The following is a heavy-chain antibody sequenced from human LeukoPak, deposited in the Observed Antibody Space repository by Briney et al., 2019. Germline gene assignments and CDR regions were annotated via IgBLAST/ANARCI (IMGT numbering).Heavy chain of an antibody. CDR3: ARDPVPAAARHFDY. V-gene: IGHV3-30-3*01. Sequence: GGSLRLSCAACGFTFSTYAMHWVRQAPGKGLEWVAVTSSDGTVKYYPDSVKGRFTISRDNSKNTLYLQVNSLRPEDTGVYYCARDPVPAAARHFDYWGQGTLVTVSS. CDR2: TSSDGTVK. CDR1: GFTFSTYA. D-gene: IGHD2-2*01. J-gene: IGHJ4*01.